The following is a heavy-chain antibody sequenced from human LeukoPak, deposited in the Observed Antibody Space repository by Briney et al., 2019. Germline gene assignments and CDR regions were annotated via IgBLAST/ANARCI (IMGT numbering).Heavy chain of an antibody. D-gene: IGHD1-1*01. V-gene: IGHV3-21*06. Sequence: GGSLRLSCVASGFTFSSYSMNWVRQAPGKGLEWVSSMSSGTKFIYYADSVNGRFTISRDNAKNSMYLQMSGLRAEDTAVYYCARDRATTKDDAFDVWGQGTMVTVSS. CDR3: ARDRATTKDDAFDV. CDR1: GFTFSSYS. J-gene: IGHJ3*01. CDR2: MSSGTKFI.